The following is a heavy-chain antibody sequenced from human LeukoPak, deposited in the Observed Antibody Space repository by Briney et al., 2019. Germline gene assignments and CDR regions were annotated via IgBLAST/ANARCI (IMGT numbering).Heavy chain of an antibody. Sequence: SDTLSLTCTVSGDPISNYYWSWIRQSPGKKLEWIGYMYNRGSTIYNPSLKSRVTISTDTSKNQFSLRLTSVTAADTAVYYCARAEKAVTGTLDYWGQGTLITVSS. V-gene: IGHV4-59*07. CDR1: GDPISNYY. CDR3: ARAEKAVTGTLDY. CDR2: MYNRGST. J-gene: IGHJ4*02. D-gene: IGHD6-19*01.